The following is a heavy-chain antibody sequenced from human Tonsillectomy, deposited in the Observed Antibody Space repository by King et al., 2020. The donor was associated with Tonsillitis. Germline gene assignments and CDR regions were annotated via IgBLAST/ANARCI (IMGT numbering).Heavy chain of an antibody. J-gene: IGHJ6*02. V-gene: IGHV3-49*03. CDR1: GFVFDDFA. Sequence: VQLVESGGGLVQPGRSLRLSCTASGFVFDDFAMTWYRQAPGKGLEWVGFIRSKAYGGTTDYAASVKGRFTISRDDFKSIAYLQMSSLKTEDTAVYYCTRVLGVIVGAYYFGMDVWGQGPTVTVSS. CDR3: TRVLGVIVGAYYFGMDV. CDR2: IRSKAYGGTT. D-gene: IGHD1-26*01.